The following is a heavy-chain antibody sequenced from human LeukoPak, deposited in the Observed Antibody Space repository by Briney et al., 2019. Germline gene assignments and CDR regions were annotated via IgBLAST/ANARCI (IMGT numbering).Heavy chain of an antibody. Sequence: PGGSLRLSCAASGVTFSEYYMSWIRQAPGKGLEWVAYISSSGSTIYYADSVKGRFTISRDNANNSLYLPMNSLRAADTAVYYCAREQVAPDFWGQGTTVTVSS. CDR1: GVTFSEYY. D-gene: IGHD2-15*01. J-gene: IGHJ6*02. V-gene: IGHV3-11*01. CDR3: AREQVAPDF. CDR2: ISSSGSTI.